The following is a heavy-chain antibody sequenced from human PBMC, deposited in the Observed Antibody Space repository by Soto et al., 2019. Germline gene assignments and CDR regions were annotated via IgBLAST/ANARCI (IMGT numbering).Heavy chain of an antibody. J-gene: IGHJ4*02. CDR3: ARDGDVNTGFGKDY. D-gene: IGHD3-16*01. CDR2: IWHDGGNK. Sequence: RGSLRLSCAASGFTFSSYGMHWVRQAPGKGLEWVAFIWHDGGNKFYAESVKGRFTISRDNSKNTLYLQMTSLSAEDTAMYYCARDGDVNTGFGKDYWGQGTLVTVSS. V-gene: IGHV3-33*01. CDR1: GFTFSSYG.